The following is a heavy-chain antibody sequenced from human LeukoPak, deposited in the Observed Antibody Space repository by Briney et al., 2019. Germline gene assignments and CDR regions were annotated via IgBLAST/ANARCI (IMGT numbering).Heavy chain of an antibody. CDR2: IYHSGST. J-gene: IGHJ4*02. Sequence: SGPGLVKPSGTLSLTCAVSGGSISSSNWWSWVRQPPGKGLDWIGEIYHSGSTNSNPSLKSRVTISVDKSKNQFSLKVSSVTAADTAVYYCARVGSGWSRDSFDYWGQGTLVTVSS. D-gene: IGHD6-19*01. CDR1: GGSISSSNW. V-gene: IGHV4-4*02. CDR3: ARVGSGWSRDSFDY.